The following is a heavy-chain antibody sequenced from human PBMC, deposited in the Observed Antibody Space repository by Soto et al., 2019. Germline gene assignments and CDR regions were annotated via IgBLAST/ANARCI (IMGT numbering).Heavy chain of an antibody. D-gene: IGHD1-1*01. CDR2: IYATGTT. Sequence: SETLSLTCTVSGASISGFCWSWIQKSAGKGLEWIGRIYATGTTDYNPSLKSRVMMSVDTSKKQFSLKLRSVTAADTAVYYCVRDGTKTLRDWFDPWGQGISVTVSS. V-gene: IGHV4-4*07. CDR1: GASISGFC. CDR3: VRDGTKTLRDWFDP. J-gene: IGHJ5*02.